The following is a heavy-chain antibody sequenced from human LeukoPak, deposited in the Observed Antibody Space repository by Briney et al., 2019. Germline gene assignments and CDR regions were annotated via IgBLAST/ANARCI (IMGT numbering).Heavy chain of an antibody. D-gene: IGHD6-19*01. CDR2: IYTSGST. J-gene: IGHJ4*02. Sequence: GSLRLSCAASGFTFSSYAMSWIRQPAGKGLEWIGRIYTSGSTNYNPSLKSRVTMSVDTSKNQFSLKLNSVTAADTAVYYCARGSVAGDFDYWGQGTLVTVSS. CDR1: GFTFSSYA. V-gene: IGHV4-4*07. CDR3: ARGSVAGDFDY.